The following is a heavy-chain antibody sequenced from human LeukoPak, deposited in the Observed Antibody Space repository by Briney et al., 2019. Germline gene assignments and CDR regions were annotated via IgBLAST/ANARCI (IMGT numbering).Heavy chain of an antibody. Sequence: PSETLSLTCTVSGVSISSSNYYWVWMRQPPGKGLEGIGRSFYSGSSQYNPSLKSRVTISVDTFNNQFSLKLSSVAAADTAVYFCARRTRGGGEPYYYYYMDVWGKGTTVTVSS. CDR1: GVSISSSNYY. V-gene: IGHV4-39*01. J-gene: IGHJ6*03. CDR3: ARRTRGGGEPYYYYYMDV. D-gene: IGHD3-10*01. CDR2: SFYSGSS.